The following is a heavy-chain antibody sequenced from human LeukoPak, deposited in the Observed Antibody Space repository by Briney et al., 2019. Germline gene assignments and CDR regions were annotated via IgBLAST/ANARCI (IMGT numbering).Heavy chain of an antibody. D-gene: IGHD3-9*01. J-gene: IGHJ4*02. CDR3: ARAAGDDILTGYDY. V-gene: IGHV1-2*02. CDR2: INPNSGGT. Sequence: ASVKVSCKASGYIFTGYYMHWVRQAPGQGLEWMGWINPNSGGTNYAQKFQGRVTMTRDTSISTAYMELSRLRSDDTAVYYCARAAGDDILTGYDYWGQGTLVTVSS. CDR1: GYIFTGYY.